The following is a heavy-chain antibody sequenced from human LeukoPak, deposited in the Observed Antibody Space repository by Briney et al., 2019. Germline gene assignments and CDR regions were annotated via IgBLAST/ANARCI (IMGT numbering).Heavy chain of an antibody. CDR1: GFTFSSYG. J-gene: IGHJ4*02. D-gene: IGHD4-17*01. CDR3: ARDYSTVTTFFDY. CDR2: IRYDGSNK. V-gene: IGHV3-30*02. Sequence: GGSLRLSCAASGFTFSSYGMHWVRQAPGKGLEWVAFIRYDGSNKYYADSVKGRFTISRDNSKNTLYLQMNSLRAEDTAVYYCARDYSTVTTFFDYWGQGTLVTVSS.